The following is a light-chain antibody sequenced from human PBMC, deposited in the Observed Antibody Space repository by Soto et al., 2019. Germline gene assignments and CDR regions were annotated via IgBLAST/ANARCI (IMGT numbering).Light chain of an antibody. Sequence: IQITPLPSALSASVVDGVTSTYRASQSVSSYFHWSQHKPGKAPKLLIYAASSLQSGVPSRFSGRGSGTDLTLTISSPKPEHFANYYCHQSYNTPLTLGGRTQVDI. CDR1: QSVSSY. CDR2: AAS. J-gene: IGKJ4*01. CDR3: HQSYNTPLT. V-gene: IGKV1-39*01.